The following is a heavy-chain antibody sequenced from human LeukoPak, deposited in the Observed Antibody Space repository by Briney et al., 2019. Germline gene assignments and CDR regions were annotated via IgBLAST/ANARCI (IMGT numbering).Heavy chain of an antibody. CDR1: GFTFSNYA. V-gene: IGHV3-23*01. J-gene: IGHJ6*02. CDR3: AKGGGSCYGVCYYYGMDV. D-gene: IGHD2-15*01. Sequence: GGSLRLSCAASGFTFSNYAMSWVRQAPGKGLEWVSAISASGGRTYYADSVKGRFAISGDNSKNTLYLRMNSLRAEDTAVYYCAKGGGSCYGVCYYYGMDVWGQGTTVTVSS. CDR2: ISASGGRT.